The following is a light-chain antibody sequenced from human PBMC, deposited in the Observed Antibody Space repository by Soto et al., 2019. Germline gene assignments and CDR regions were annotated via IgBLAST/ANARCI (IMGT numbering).Light chain of an antibody. J-gene: IGKJ1*01. CDR2: GGS. Sequence: EIVLTQSPGTLSVSPGDRVTLSCRASQSISINLAWYQHKPGQAPRLLIHGGSTRATGIPARISGSGSGTEFTLTISSLRSEDFAVYYCQQFRNWPWTFGQGTKVDIK. CDR3: QQFRNWPWT. V-gene: IGKV3D-15*01. CDR1: QSISIN.